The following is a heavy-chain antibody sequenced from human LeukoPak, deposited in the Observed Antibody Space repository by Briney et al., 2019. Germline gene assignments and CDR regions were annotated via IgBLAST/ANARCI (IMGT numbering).Heavy chain of an antibody. Sequence: ASVKVSCKASGYTFTSYGISWVRQAPGQGLEWMGWISAYNGNTNYAQKLQGRVTMTTDTSTSTAYMELRSLRSDDTAVYYCARVRNQPLPKNWFDPWGQETLVTVSS. V-gene: IGHV1-18*01. J-gene: IGHJ5*02. D-gene: IGHD2-2*01. CDR2: ISAYNGNT. CDR3: ARVRNQPLPKNWFDP. CDR1: GYTFTSYG.